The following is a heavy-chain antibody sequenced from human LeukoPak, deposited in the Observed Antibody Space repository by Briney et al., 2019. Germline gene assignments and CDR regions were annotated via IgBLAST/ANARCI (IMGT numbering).Heavy chain of an antibody. D-gene: IGHD3-16*02. J-gene: IGHJ3*02. CDR2: INPNSGGT. CDR1: GYTFTGYS. V-gene: IGHV1-2*02. CDR3: ARGDYDYVWGSYRWLYAFDI. Sequence: ASVKVSCKASGYTFTGYSMHWVRQAPGQGLQWMGWINPNSGGTDYAQKFQGRVTLTRDTSISTAYMELSRLRSDDTAVYYCARGDYDYVWGSYRWLYAFDIWGQGTMVTVSS.